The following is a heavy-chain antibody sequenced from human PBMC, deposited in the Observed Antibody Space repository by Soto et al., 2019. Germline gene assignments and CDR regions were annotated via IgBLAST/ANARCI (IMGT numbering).Heavy chain of an antibody. V-gene: IGHV3-64D*06. J-gene: IGHJ4*02. CDR2: ISTNGGST. CDR3: VKGEYYYDSSGYYPFDY. D-gene: IGHD3-22*01. Sequence: GGSPRLSCSASGFTFSSYAMHWVRQAPGKGLEYVSSISTNGGSTHYADSVKGRFAISRDNSKNTQYLQMSSLRADDTAVYYCVKGEYYYDSSGYYPFDYWGQGTLVTVSS. CDR1: GFTFSSYA.